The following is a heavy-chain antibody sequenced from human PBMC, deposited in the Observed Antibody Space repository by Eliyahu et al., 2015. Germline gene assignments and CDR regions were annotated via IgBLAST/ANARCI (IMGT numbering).Heavy chain of an antibody. CDR3: ARDVGFQLLYDWFDP. Sequence: QVQLVESGGGLVKPGGSLGLSCAASGFPFXAYYMXWIRQAPGKGLEWVSYISSSGSTIYYADSVKGRFTISRDNAKNSLYLQMNSLRAEDTAVYYCARDVGFQLLYDWFDPWGQGTLVTVSS. CDR2: ISSSGSTI. D-gene: IGHD2-2*02. CDR1: GFPFXAYY. V-gene: IGHV3-11*01. J-gene: IGHJ5*02.